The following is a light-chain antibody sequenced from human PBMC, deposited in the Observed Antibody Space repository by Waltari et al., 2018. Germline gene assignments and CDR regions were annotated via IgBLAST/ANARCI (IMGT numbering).Light chain of an antibody. Sequence: EIVLTQSPGTLSLSPGERATLSCRASQSVSNNFLNWYQQKPGQAPRLLIYDASSRATGIPDRFSGSGSGTDFTLTISRLEPDDFAVYYCQQYDSIVLTFGGGTKVEI. CDR2: DAS. J-gene: IGKJ4*01. CDR1: QSVSNNF. CDR3: QQYDSIVLT. V-gene: IGKV3-20*01.